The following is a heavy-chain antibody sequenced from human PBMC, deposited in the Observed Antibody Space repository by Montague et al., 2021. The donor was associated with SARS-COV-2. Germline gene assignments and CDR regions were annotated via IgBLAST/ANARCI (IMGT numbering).Heavy chain of an antibody. J-gene: IGHJ4*02. V-gene: IGHV4-34*01. Sequence: SETLSLTCAVYSGSLSGYYWSWIRQAPGKGLEWIGEINYSGDTYYNPSLTSRVTISMDTSESQFSLKMTSVTAADTAVYYCARLGITLGGVIVIRYYFDFWGQGTLVTVSS. CDR2: INYSGDT. CDR3: ARLGITLGGVIVIRYYFDF. D-gene: IGHD3-16*02. CDR1: SGSLSGYY.